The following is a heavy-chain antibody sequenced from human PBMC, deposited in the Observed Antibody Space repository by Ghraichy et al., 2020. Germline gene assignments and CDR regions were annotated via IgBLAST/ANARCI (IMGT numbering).Heavy chain of an antibody. CDR3: THLYYRNSGDH. V-gene: IGHV2-5*02. J-gene: IGHJ4*02. D-gene: IGHD4-11*01. CDR1: EFSLSTSGVG. CDR2: IYWDDDK. Sequence: SGPTLVKPTQTLTLTCTFSEFSLSTSGVGVAWIRQPPGKALEWLALIYWDDDKRYSPSLKSRLTITKDTSKNQVVLRMTNMDPVDTATYYCTHLYYRNSGDHWGQGTLVTVSS.